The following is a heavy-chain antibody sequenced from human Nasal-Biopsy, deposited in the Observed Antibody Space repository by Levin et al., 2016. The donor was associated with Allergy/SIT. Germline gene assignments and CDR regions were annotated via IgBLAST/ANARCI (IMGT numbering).Heavy chain of an antibody. Sequence: GESLKISCAGSGFTFSNAWMSWVRQAPGKGLEWVGHMKGKSDGGTIEYGAPVKGGFSISRDDSKDTLYLQMNSLKTEDTAVYYCATEFYGMDVWGQGTTVTVSS. V-gene: IGHV3-15*01. CDR3: ATEFYGMDV. CDR2: MKGKSDGGTI. J-gene: IGHJ6*02. CDR1: GFTFSNAW.